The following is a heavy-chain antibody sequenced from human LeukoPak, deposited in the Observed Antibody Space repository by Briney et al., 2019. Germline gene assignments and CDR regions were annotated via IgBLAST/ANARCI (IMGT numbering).Heavy chain of an antibody. D-gene: IGHD3-3*01. V-gene: IGHV1-8*01. J-gene: IGHJ5*02. CDR2: MNPNSGNT. CDR3: ARGASDFWSGYVNWFDP. CDR1: GYTFTSYD. Sequence: ASVKVSCKASGYTFTSYDINWVRQATGQGLEWMGWMNPNSGNTGYAHKFQGRVTMTRNTSISTAYMELSSLRSEDTAVYYCARGASDFWSGYVNWFDPWGQGTLVTVSS.